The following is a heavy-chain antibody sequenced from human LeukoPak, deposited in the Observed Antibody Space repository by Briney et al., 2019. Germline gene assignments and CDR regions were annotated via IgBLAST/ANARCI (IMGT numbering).Heavy chain of an antibody. CDR1: GFTFSSYS. CDR3: ARNPDSSSWYPTGYYYGMDV. J-gene: IGHJ6*02. D-gene: IGHD6-13*01. CDR2: ISSSSSTI. V-gene: IGHV3-48*01. Sequence: PGGSLRLSCAASGFTFSSYSMNWVRQAPGKGLEWVSYISSSSSTIYYADSVKGRFTISRDNAKNSLYLQMNSLRAEDAAVYYCARNPDSSSWYPTGYYYGMDVWGQGTTVTVSS.